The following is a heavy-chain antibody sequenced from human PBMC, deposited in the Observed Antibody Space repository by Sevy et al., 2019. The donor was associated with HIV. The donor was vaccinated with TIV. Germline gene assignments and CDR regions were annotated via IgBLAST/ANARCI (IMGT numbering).Heavy chain of an antibody. V-gene: IGHV3-23*01. CDR1: GFIINSYG. Sequence: GGSLRLSCAASGFIINSYGMSWVRQAPGKGLEWVSAISGRGDSTYYADSVKGRFTISRDTSKNTLFLQMNSLRVEDTAVYFCAKDTVRGYQVGGSRMDVWGQGTTVTVSS. CDR2: ISGRGDST. J-gene: IGHJ6*02. CDR3: AKDTVRGYQVGGSRMDV. D-gene: IGHD3-10*01.